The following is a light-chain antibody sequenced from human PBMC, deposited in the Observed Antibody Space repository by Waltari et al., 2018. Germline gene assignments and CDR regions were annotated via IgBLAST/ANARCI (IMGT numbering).Light chain of an antibody. CDR1: SSNTGSNT. CDR3: AAWDDSLNGLYV. V-gene: IGLV1-44*01. CDR2: SNN. J-gene: IGLJ1*01. Sequence: QSVLTQPPSASGTPGQRVTISCSGSSSNTGSNTVTWYQQLPGTASKLTIYSNNQRPSGAPDRFSGSKSGTSAALAISGLQSEDGADYYCAAWDDSLNGLYVFGTGTKVTVL.